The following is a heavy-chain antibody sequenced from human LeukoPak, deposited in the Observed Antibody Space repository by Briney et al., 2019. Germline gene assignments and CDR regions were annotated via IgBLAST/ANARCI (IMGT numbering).Heavy chain of an antibody. Sequence: GASVKVSCKASGYTFTSYDINWVRQATGQGLEWMGWMNPNSGNTGYAQKFQGRVTMTRNTSISTAYMELSSLRSEDTAVYYCARNLVVEMATIPNYYYYYGMDVWGQGTTVTVSS. J-gene: IGHJ6*02. V-gene: IGHV1-8*01. D-gene: IGHD5-24*01. CDR1: GYTFTSYD. CDR2: MNPNSGNT. CDR3: ARNLVVEMATIPNYYYYYGMDV.